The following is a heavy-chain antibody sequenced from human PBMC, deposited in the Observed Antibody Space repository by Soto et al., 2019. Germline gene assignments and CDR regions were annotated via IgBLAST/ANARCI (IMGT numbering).Heavy chain of an antibody. CDR3: AREVEGYYYDSRTPLGAFNI. CDR2: IIPIFGTA. J-gene: IGHJ3*02. CDR1: GGTFSSYA. V-gene: IGHV1-69*13. D-gene: IGHD3-22*01. Sequence: ASVKVSCKASGGTFSSYAISWVRQAPGQGLEWMGGIIPIFGTANYAQKFQGRVTITADESTSTAYMELSSLRSEDTAVYYCAREVEGYYYDSRTPLGAFNIWGQGTMVTVSS.